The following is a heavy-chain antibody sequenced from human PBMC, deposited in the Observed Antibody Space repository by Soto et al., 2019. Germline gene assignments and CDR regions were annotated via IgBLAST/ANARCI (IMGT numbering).Heavy chain of an antibody. V-gene: IGHV3-53*01. CDR2: IYSGGST. CDR1: GFTVSSNY. CDR3: ARERSGFMRNAFDI. D-gene: IGHD3-3*01. Sequence: PGGSLRLSCAASGFTVSSNYMSWVRQAPGKGLEWVSVIYSGGSTYYADSVKGRFTISRDNSKNTLYLQMNSLRAEDTAVYYCARERSGFMRNAFDIWGQGTMVTVS. J-gene: IGHJ3*02.